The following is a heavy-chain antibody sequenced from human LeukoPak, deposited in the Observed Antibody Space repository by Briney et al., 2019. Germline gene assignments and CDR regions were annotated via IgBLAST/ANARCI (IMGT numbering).Heavy chain of an antibody. CDR2: ISAYNGNT. CDR1: GYTFTSYG. D-gene: IGHD4-11*01. CDR3: ARGYSNYYTGDY. V-gene: IGHV1-18*01. Sequence: GASVKVSCKASGYTFTSYGISWVRQAPGQGLEWMGWISAYNGNTNYAQKLQGRVTITADKSTSTAYMELSSLRSEDTAVYYCARGYSNYYTGDYWGQGTLVTVSS. J-gene: IGHJ4*02.